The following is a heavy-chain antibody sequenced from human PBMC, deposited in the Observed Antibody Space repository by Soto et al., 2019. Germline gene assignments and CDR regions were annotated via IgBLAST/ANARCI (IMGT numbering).Heavy chain of an antibody. Sequence: GGSLRLSCAASGFTFSSYAMIRVLQTPGNGLELVSAISGSGGSTYYADSVKGRFTISRDNSKNTLYLQMTSLRAEDTAVYYCAKDLMGDIVVVVAATRDAFDIWGQGTMVTVSS. J-gene: IGHJ3*02. CDR3: AKDLMGDIVVVVAATRDAFDI. V-gene: IGHV3-23*01. D-gene: IGHD2-15*01. CDR1: GFTFSSYA. CDR2: ISGSGGST.